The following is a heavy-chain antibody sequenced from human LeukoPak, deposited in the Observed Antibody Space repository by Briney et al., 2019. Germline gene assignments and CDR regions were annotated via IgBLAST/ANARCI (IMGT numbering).Heavy chain of an antibody. CDR1: GYTFSSYA. D-gene: IGHD3-9*01. V-gene: IGHV3-30-3*01. J-gene: IGHJ4*02. CDR2: ISSEGSNK. Sequence: GGSLRLSCAASGYTFSSYAMHWVRQAPGKGLEWVAVISSEGSNKYYADSVKGRFTISRDNSKNTLYLQMNSLRAGDTAVYHCANLFDGHPIDCWGQGTLVTVSS. CDR3: ANLFDGHPIDC.